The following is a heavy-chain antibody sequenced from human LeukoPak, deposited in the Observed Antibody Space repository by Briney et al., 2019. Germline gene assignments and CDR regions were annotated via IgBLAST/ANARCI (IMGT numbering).Heavy chain of an antibody. CDR1: GGSISSGSYY. J-gene: IGHJ5*02. CDR2: IYTSGST. V-gene: IGHV4-61*02. CDR3: ARGGIPSDNWFDP. Sequence: SQTLSLTRTVSGGSISSGSYYWSWIRQPAGKGLEWIGRIYTSGSTNYNPSLKRRVTISVDTSKNQFSLKLSSVSAADTAVYYCARGGIPSDNWFDPWGQGTLVTVSS. D-gene: IGHD5-18*01.